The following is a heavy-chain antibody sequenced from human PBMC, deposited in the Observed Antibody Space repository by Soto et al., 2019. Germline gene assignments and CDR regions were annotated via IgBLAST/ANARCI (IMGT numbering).Heavy chain of an antibody. CDR1: GFTFSSYA. J-gene: IGHJ3*02. CDR2: ISGSGGST. CDR3: AKVGLRFLEWVTPIPSGDVDI. V-gene: IGHV3-23*01. Sequence: PGGSLRLSCAASGFTFSSYAMSWVRQAPGKGLEWVSAISGSGGSTYYADSVKGRFTISRDNSKNTLYLQMNSLRADDTAVYYCAKVGLRFLEWVTPIPSGDVDIWGQGTMVTVSS. D-gene: IGHD3-3*01.